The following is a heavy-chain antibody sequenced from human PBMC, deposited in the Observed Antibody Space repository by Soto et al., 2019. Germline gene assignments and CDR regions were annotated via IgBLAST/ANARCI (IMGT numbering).Heavy chain of an antibody. CDR1: GFTFSSYD. CDR3: ARGLGIPYYYGSGSYHPYDY. D-gene: IGHD3-10*01. V-gene: IGHV3-13*01. Sequence: EVQLVESGGGLVQPGGSLRLSCAASGFTFSSYDMHWVRQATGKGLEWVSAIGTAGDTYYPGSVKGRFTISRKNAKNSLYLQMNSLRAGDTAVYYCARGLGIPYYYGSGSYHPYDYWGQGTLVTVSS. J-gene: IGHJ4*02. CDR2: IGTAGDT.